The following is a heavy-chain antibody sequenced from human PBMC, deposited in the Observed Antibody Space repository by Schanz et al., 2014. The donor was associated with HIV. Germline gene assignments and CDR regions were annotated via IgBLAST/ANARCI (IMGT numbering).Heavy chain of an antibody. D-gene: IGHD3-16*01. J-gene: IGHJ6*02. CDR1: GFSFSDNV. CDR3: ARVANWDYYGMDV. V-gene: IGHV3-23*01. Sequence: EVHLLESGGGLVQPGGSLRLSCAASGFSFSDNVMTWVRQAPGKGLEWVSIISARGGDTYYADSVKGRFTISRDNTKNTLFLQMNSLRGEDTAVYYCARVANWDYYGMDVWGRGTTVTVSS. CDR2: ISARGGDT.